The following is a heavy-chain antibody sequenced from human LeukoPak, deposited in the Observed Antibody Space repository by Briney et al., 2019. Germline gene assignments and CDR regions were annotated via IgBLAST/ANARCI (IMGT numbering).Heavy chain of an antibody. V-gene: IGHV3-21*01. CDR3: ARHSDSDILTGPNDY. Sequence: PGGSLRLSCAASGFTFSSYSMNWVRQAPGKGLQWVSSISTSSSYIYYADSVKGRVTISRDNAKNSLYLQMNSLRAEDTAVYYCARHSDSDILTGPNDYWGQGTLVTVSS. D-gene: IGHD3-9*01. CDR1: GFTFSSYS. CDR2: ISTSSSYI. J-gene: IGHJ4*02.